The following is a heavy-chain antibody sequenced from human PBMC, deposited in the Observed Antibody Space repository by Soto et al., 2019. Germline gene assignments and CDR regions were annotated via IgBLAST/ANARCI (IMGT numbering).Heavy chain of an antibody. CDR3: ARDRRGYYGSGSYYNYYYYGMDV. Sequence: GASVKVSCKASGYTFTSYAMHWVRQAPGQRLEWMGWINAGNGNTKYSQKFQGRVTITRDTSASTAYMELSSLRSEDTAVYYCARDRRGYYGSGSYYNYYYYGMDVWGQGTTVTVSS. CDR1: GYTFTSYA. CDR2: INAGNGNT. V-gene: IGHV1-3*01. D-gene: IGHD3-10*01. J-gene: IGHJ6*02.